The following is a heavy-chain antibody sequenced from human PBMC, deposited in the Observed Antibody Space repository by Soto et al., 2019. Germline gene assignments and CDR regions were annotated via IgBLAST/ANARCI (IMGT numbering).Heavy chain of an antibody. CDR2: IWYDGSDK. CDR1: GFTFSSYG. J-gene: IGHJ4*02. CDR3: ARGWLAGGYEFDY. V-gene: IGHV3-33*01. D-gene: IGHD5-12*01. Sequence: GGSLRLSCAASGFTFSSYGMHWVRQAPGKGLEWVAIIWYDGSDKYYSDSVKGRFTISRDNSKNTLYLQMNSLGGEDTAIYYCARGWLAGGYEFDYWGQGTLVTVSS.